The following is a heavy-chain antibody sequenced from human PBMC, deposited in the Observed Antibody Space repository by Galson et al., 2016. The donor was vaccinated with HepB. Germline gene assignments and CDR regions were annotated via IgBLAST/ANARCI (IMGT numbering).Heavy chain of an antibody. V-gene: IGHV3-9*01. J-gene: IGHJ4*02. D-gene: IGHD3-3*01. CDR2: ISWNSGSI. CDR3: AKESVRDFWSASEFDY. CDR1: GFNFDDYA. Sequence: SLRLSCAASGFNFDDYAIHWVRQVPGKGLEWVSGISWNSGSIAYRASVKGRFHISRDNAKNSLYLQMNDLKPEDTASYYCAKESVRDFWSASEFDYWGQGTLVTVSS.